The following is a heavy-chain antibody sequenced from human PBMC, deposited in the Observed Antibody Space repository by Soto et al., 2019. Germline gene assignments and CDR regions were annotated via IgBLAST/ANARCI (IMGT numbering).Heavy chain of an antibody. Sequence: ASVKVSCKASGYTFTSYAVHWVRQAPGQRLEWMGWINAGNGNTRYSQKFQGRVTITRDTSARTAYMELSSLRSEDTAVYYCARGHLAVVPVASWYFYMDVWGKGTTVTVSS. V-gene: IGHV1-3*01. J-gene: IGHJ6*03. D-gene: IGHD2-2*01. CDR2: INAGNGNT. CDR1: GYTFTSYA. CDR3: ARGHLAVVPVASWYFYMDV.